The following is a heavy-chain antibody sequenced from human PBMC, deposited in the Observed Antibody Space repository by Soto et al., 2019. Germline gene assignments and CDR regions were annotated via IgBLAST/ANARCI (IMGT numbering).Heavy chain of an antibody. J-gene: IGHJ5*02. CDR3: ARKPYGGSNWFDP. CDR2: INHSGST. D-gene: IGHD5-12*01. V-gene: IGHV4-34*01. Sequence: QVQLQQWGAGLWKPSETLSLTCAVYGGSFSGYYWSWIRQPPGKGLEWIGEINHSGSTNYNPALKSRVTIAVDTSKNQLSLKLSSVTAADTAVYYCARKPYGGSNWFDPWGQGTLVTVSS. CDR1: GGSFSGYY.